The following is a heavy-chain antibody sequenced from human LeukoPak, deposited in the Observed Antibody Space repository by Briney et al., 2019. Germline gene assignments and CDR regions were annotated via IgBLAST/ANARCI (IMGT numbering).Heavy chain of an antibody. CDR3: ARAYGFDP. Sequence: PSETLSLTCTASGGSISSSSYYWGWIRQPPGKGLEWIGSIYYSGSTYYNPSLKSRVTISVDTSKNQFSLKLGSVTAADTAVYYCARAYGFDPWGQGTLVTVSS. CDR2: IYYSGST. D-gene: IGHD4-17*01. J-gene: IGHJ5*02. V-gene: IGHV4-39*07. CDR1: GGSISSSSYY.